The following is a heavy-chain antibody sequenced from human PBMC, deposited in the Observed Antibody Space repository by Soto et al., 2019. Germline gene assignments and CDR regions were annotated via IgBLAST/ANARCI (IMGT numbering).Heavy chain of an antibody. Sequence: QVQLVQSGPAVRKPGASVRLSCATSGYNFNQYYIHWVRQAPGQGLEWMGIINLRGGTTEYAHKFRGRVTVTGDTSTRTAYMELRSLRSEDTAVYFCARGPDDSDVPRWDHWGQGTLITVSS. V-gene: IGHV1-46*02. D-gene: IGHD4-17*01. CDR2: INLRGGTT. CDR1: GYNFNQYY. CDR3: ARGPDDSDVPRWDH. J-gene: IGHJ4*02.